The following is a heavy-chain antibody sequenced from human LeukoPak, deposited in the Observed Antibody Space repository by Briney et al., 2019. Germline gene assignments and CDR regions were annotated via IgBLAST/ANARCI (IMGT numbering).Heavy chain of an antibody. J-gene: IGHJ4*02. V-gene: IGHV4-4*07. CDR1: GGSISSYY. CDR3: AREIPRPCSGGSCSADPHFDY. Sequence: SETLSLTCTVSGGSISSYYWSWIRQPAGKGLEWIGRIYTSGSTNYNPSLKSRVTMSVDTSKNQFSLKLSSVTAADTAVYYCAREIPRPCSGGSCSADPHFDYWGQGTLVTVSS. CDR2: IYTSGST. D-gene: IGHD2-15*01.